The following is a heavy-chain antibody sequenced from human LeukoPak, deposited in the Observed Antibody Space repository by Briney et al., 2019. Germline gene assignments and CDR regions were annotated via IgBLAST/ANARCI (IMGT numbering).Heavy chain of an antibody. CDR2: INHSGST. CDR1: GGSFSGYY. D-gene: IGHD2-2*01. Sequence: SETLSLTCVVYGGSFSGYYWSWIRQPPGKGLEWIGEINHSGSTNYNPSLKSRVTISVDTSKNQFSLKLSSVTAADTAVYYCARGVCGSTSCSVDYYYYGMNVWGQGTTVTVSS. V-gene: IGHV4-34*01. J-gene: IGHJ6*02. CDR3: ARGVCGSTSCSVDYYYYGMNV.